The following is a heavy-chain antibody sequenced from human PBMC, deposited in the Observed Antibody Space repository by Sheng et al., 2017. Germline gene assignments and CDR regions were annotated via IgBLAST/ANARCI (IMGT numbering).Heavy chain of an antibody. J-gene: IGHJ4*02. V-gene: IGHV3-74*01. CDR1: GFSFSSYW. CDR2: IGSDGTSL. D-gene: IGHD5-12*01. Sequence: EVQLVESGGRLSSAGGGPVRLSCAASGFSFSSYWMHWVRQGPGKGLDWVSRIGSDGTSLDYADSVKGRFTISRDNAKNTLYLQMNSLSAEDSAVYYCARALPGDSGHDYAADYWGQGTLISVSS. CDR3: ARALPGDSGHDYAADY.